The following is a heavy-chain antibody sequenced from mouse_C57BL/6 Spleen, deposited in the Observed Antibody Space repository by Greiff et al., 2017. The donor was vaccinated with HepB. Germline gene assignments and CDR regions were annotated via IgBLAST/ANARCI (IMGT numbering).Heavy chain of an antibody. CDR1: GFTFSSYA. J-gene: IGHJ2*01. V-gene: IGHV5-4*03. D-gene: IGHD1-1*01. Sequence: EVKLVESGGGLVKPGGSLKLSCAASGFTFSSYAMSWVRQTPEKRLEWVATISDGGSYTYYPDNVKGRFTISRDNAKNNLYLQMSHLKSEDTAMYYCARDRDYYGSKDYFDYWSQGTTLTVSS. CDR2: ISDGGSYT. CDR3: ARDRDYYGSKDYFDY.